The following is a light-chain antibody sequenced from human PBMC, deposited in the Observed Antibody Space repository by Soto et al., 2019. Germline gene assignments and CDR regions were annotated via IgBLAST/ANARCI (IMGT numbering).Light chain of an antibody. J-gene: IGKJ1*01. V-gene: IGKV3-11*01. CDR3: QQRTDRPPWT. CDR1: QSIGLA. Sequence: EIVLTQSPATLSLSPGERATLSCRASQSIGLAIAWYQHKPGQAPRLLIFDASQSATGIPARFGGRGSGTDFTISISSLEPEDFAVYYCQQRTDRPPWTFGQGTKVDIK. CDR2: DAS.